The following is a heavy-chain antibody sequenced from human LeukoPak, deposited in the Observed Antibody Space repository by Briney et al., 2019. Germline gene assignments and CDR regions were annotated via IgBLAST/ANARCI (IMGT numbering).Heavy chain of an antibody. Sequence: GGSLRLSCAASEFIFGAYWMTWVRQAPGKGLEWVANINQAGSEKYYMDSVKGRFTISRDNAKKSLFLQMNSLTAEDTGLYYCVRSLERLGTRDYWGQDTLVTVSS. J-gene: IGHJ4*02. CDR2: INQAGSEK. D-gene: IGHD3-16*01. V-gene: IGHV3-7*01. CDR3: VRSLERLGTRDY. CDR1: EFIFGAYW.